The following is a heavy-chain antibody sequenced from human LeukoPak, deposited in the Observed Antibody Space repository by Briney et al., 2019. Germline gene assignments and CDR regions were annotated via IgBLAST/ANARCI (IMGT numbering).Heavy chain of an antibody. J-gene: IGHJ6*03. D-gene: IGHD1-1*01. Sequence: GGSLRLSCAASGFTFSSYWMSWVRQAPGKVLEWVANIKQDGSEKYYVDSVKGRFTISRDNAKNSLYLQMNSLRAEDTAVYYCARDRLLEDRDYHYYYYMDVWGIGTTVTVSS. CDR2: IKQDGSEK. CDR1: GFTFSSYW. CDR3: ARDRLLEDRDYHYYYYMDV. V-gene: IGHV3-7*01.